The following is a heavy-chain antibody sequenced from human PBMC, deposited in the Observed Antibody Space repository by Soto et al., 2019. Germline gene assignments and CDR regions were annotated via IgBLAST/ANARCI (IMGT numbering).Heavy chain of an antibody. D-gene: IGHD6-19*01. J-gene: IGHJ4*02. CDR2: IYWDDDK. CDR3: AHTCSSGWYICPFDY. CDR1: GFSLSTSGVG. V-gene: IGHV2-5*02. Sequence: QITLKESGPTLVKPTQTLTLTCTFSGFSLSTSGVGVGWIRQPPGKALEWLALIYWDDDKRYSPSLKSRLTITKDTSKNQVVLTMTNMDPVDTATYYGAHTCSSGWYICPFDYWGQGTLVTVSS.